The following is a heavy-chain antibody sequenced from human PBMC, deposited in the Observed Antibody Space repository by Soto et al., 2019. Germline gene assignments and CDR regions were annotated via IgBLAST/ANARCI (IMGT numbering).Heavy chain of an antibody. V-gene: IGHV4-34*01. CDR2: SRHPGIP. J-gene: IGHJ5*02. D-gene: IGHD2-15*01. CDR3: ASGVLYCCGCSCYQNWFDL. CDR1: GGSSSGYY. Sequence: SETLSLTCAVFGGSSSGYYWSWIRQSPGKGSDWIGESRHPGIPHYTPSLTSLVTFSLATSKIAFSLKVTSVTAADTALYSCASGVLYCCGCSCYQNWFDLWGPGTPVTVSS.